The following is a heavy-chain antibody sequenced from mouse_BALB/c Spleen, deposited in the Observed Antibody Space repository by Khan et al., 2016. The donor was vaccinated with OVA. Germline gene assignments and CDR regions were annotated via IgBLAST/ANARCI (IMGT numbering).Heavy chain of an antibody. CDR1: GFSLTDYA. J-gene: IGHJ4*01. Sequence: VQLQESGPGLVAPSQSLSITCTVSGFSLTDYAVSWIRQPPGKGLEWLGVIWAGGSTYYNSALKSRLSISKDNSRSQVFLNMNSLQTDDPAMYYWAKDPPDYAMDSWGQGNSVTVYS. V-gene: IGHV2-6-5*01. CDR3: AKDPPDYAMDS. CDR2: IWAGGST.